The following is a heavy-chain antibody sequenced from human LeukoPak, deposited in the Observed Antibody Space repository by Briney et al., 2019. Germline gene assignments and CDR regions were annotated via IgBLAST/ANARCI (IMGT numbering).Heavy chain of an antibody. J-gene: IGHJ6*03. D-gene: IGHD4-11*01. CDR3: ARVMMGATVTTFHYYCMDV. CDR1: GFTFSSYA. CDR2: ISYDGSNK. V-gene: IGHV3-30*04. Sequence: PGGSLRLSCAASGFTFSSYAMHWVRQAPGKGLEWVAVISYDGSNKYYADSVKGRFTISRDNAKNELYLQMNSLRAEDTAIYYCARVMMGATVTTFHYYCMDVWGVGTTVTVSS.